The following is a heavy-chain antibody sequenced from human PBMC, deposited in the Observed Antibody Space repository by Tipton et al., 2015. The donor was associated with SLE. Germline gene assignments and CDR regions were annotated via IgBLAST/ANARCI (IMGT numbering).Heavy chain of an antibody. D-gene: IGHD1-26*01. CDR1: GFTFSDYY. CDR2: IYSGGST. CDR3: AGTWELTGFDY. V-gene: IGHV3-53*01. Sequence: QLVQSGGGLVKPGGSLRLSCAASGFTFSDYYMSWIRQAPGKGLEWVSVIYSGGSTYYADSVKGRFTISRDNSKNTLYLQMNSLRAEDTAVYYCAGTWELTGFDYWGQGTLVTVSS. J-gene: IGHJ4*02.